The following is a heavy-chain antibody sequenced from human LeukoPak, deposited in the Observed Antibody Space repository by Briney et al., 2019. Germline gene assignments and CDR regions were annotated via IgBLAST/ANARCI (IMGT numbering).Heavy chain of an antibody. CDR1: GFSLSTSGVG. V-gene: IGHV2-5*01. CDR3: APSPGYSYGLNWFDP. J-gene: IGHJ5*02. D-gene: IGHD5-18*01. Sequence: KSGPTLVNPTQTLTLTCTFSGFSLSTSGVGVGWIRQPPGKALEWLALIYWNDDKRYSPSLKSRLTITKDTSKNQVVLTIPNMDPVDTATYYCAPSPGYSYGLNWFDPWGQGTLVTVSS. CDR2: IYWNDDK.